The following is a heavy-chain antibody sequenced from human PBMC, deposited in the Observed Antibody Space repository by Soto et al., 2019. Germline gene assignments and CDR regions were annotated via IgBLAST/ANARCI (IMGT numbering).Heavy chain of an antibody. D-gene: IGHD3-10*01. CDR3: AHGRIIWFGELLFPYNWFDP. J-gene: IGHJ5*02. V-gene: IGHV2-5*02. Sequence: SGPTLVKPTQTLTLTCTFSGFSLSTSGVGVGWIRQPPGKALEWLALIYWDDDKRYSPSLKSRLTITKDTSKNQVVLTMTNMDPVDTATYYCAHGRIIWFGELLFPYNWFDPWGQGTLVTVSS. CDR2: IYWDDDK. CDR1: GFSLSTSGVG.